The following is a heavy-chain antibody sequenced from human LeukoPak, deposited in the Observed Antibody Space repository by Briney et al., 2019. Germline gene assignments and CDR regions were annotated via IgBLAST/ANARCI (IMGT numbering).Heavy chain of an antibody. J-gene: IGHJ5*02. CDR2: INSDGINT. D-gene: IGHD3-22*01. Sequence: GGSLRLSCATSGFIFSNYWMSWVRQAPGKGLVWVSRINSDGINTSYADSVKGRFTISRDNAKNTLNLQMNSLRAEDTAVYYCARDLGQYYDTSDNWFDPWGQGTLVTVSS. CDR1: GFIFSNYW. CDR3: ARDLGQYYDTSDNWFDP. V-gene: IGHV3-74*01.